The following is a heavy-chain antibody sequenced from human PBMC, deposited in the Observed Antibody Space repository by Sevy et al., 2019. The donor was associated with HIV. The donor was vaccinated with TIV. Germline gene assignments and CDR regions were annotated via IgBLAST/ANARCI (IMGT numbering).Heavy chain of an antibody. D-gene: IGHD4-17*01. CDR1: GFTFSDHY. CDR2: TRNKANSYTT. V-gene: IGHV3-72*01. CDR3: AREAGPMGILVGLRSDYYYMDV. J-gene: IGHJ6*03. Sequence: GGSLRLSCAASGFTFSDHYMDWVRQAPGKGLEWVGRTRNKANSYTTEYAASVKGRFTISSDDSKNSLYLQMNSLKTEDTAVYYCAREAGPMGILVGLRSDYYYMDVWGKGTTVTVSS.